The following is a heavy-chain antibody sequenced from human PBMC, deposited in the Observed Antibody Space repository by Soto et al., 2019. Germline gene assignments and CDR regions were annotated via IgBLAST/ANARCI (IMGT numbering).Heavy chain of an antibody. V-gene: IGHV3-21*01. J-gene: IGHJ3*02. D-gene: IGHD3-10*01. CDR3: ARDRTMVRGEYAFDI. CDR2: SSSSSSYI. Sequence: EVQLVESGGGLVKPGGSLRLSCAASGFTFSSYSMNWVRQAPGKGLEWVSSSSSSSSYIYYADSVKGRFTISRDNAKNSLYLQMNSLRAEDPAVYYCARDRTMVRGEYAFDIWGQGTMVTVSS. CDR1: GFTFSSYS.